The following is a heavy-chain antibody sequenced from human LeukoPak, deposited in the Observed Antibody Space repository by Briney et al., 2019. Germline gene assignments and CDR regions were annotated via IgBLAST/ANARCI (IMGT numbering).Heavy chain of an antibody. CDR3: ARVGSSEGLSGSDY. V-gene: IGHV1-69*05. CDR2: IIPIFGTA. J-gene: IGHJ4*02. CDR1: GGTFSSYA. D-gene: IGHD3-22*01. Sequence: ASVKVSCKASGGTFSSYAISWVRQAPGQGLEWMGGIIPIFGTANYAQKFQGRVTITTDESTSTAYMELSSLRSEDTAVYYCARVGSSEGLSGSDYWGQGTLVTVSS.